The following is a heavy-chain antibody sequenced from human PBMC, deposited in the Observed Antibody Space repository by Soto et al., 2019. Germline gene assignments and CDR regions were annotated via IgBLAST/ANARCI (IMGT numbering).Heavy chain of an antibody. V-gene: IGHV1-18*01. D-gene: IGHD2-15*01. CDR1: GYTFTSYG. CDR3: ARGLYCSGGSCYSGWFDP. CDR2: ISAYNGNT. Sequence: QVQLVQSGAEVKKPGASVKVSCKASGYTFTSYGISWVRQAPGQGLEWMGWISAYNGNTNYAQKLQGRVTMTTDTSTSTAYRELRSLRADDTAVYYCARGLYCSGGSCYSGWFDPWGQGTLVTVSS. J-gene: IGHJ5*02.